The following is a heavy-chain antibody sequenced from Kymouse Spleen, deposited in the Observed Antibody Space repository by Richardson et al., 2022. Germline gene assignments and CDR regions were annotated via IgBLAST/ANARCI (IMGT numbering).Heavy chain of an antibody. CDR2: IYYSGST. V-gene: IGHV4-39*01. J-gene: IGHJ5*02. Sequence: QLQLQESGPGLVKPSETLSLTCTVSGGSISSSSYYWGWIRQPPGKGLEWIGSIYYSGSTYYNPSLKSRVTISVDTSKNQFSLKLSSVTAADTAVYYCARHSTMVRGVLNWFDPWGQGTLVTVSS. CDR1: GGSISSSSYY. CDR3: ARHSTMVRGVLNWFDP. D-gene: IGHD3-10*01.